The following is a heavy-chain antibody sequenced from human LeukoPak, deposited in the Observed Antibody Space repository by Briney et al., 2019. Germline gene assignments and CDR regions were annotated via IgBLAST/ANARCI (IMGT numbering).Heavy chain of an antibody. V-gene: IGHV3-33*01. Sequence: GRSLRLSCAASGFTFRNYGMHWVRQAPVKGLEWVAVIWNDGSNEYYGDSVKGRFTISRDNSKNTLSLQMNSLRAEDTAVYYCARRDDGSGSFYNGLDTFDIWGLGTMVTVSS. CDR1: GFTFRNYG. J-gene: IGHJ3*02. D-gene: IGHD3-10*01. CDR3: ARRDDGSGSFYNGLDTFDI. CDR2: IWNDGSNE.